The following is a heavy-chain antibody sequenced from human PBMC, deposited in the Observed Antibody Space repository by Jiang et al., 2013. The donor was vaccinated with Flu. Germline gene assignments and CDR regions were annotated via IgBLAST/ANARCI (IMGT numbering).Heavy chain of an antibody. CDR1: GFIFKSAW. J-gene: IGHJ4*02. Sequence: GSLRLSCAASGFIFKSAWMMWVRQAPGKGLESVGRIKGNRDSATTEYVAPVNGRFTISRDDSQNTLYLQMNSLKSEDTAVYYCSYVVGGTMYYWGQGTLVTVSS. CDR2: IKGNRDSATT. D-gene: IGHD1-26*01. V-gene: IGHV3-15*01. CDR3: SYVVGGTMYY.